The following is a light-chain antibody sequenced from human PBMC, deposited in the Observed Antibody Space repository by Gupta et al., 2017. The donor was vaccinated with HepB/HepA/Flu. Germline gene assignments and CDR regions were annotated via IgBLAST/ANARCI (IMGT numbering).Light chain of an antibody. CDR2: AAS. CDR1: QSVGGN. Sequence: EIVMKQSPGTLSVSPGERATISCRASQSVGGNLAWYQQKPGQAHRLLIFAASARTTGVPARFSGSGSETEFTLTISSLQSEDFAVYYCQQYDNWSPLTFGGGTKVEIK. J-gene: IGKJ4*01. CDR3: QQYDNWSPLT. V-gene: IGKV3-15*01.